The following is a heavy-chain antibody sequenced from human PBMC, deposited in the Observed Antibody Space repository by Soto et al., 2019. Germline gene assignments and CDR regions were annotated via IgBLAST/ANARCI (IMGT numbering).Heavy chain of an antibody. CDR1: GFTFSSYG. Sequence: QVQLVESGGGVVQPGRSLRLSCAASGFTFSSYGMHWVRQAPGKGLEWVAVISYDGSNKYYADSVKGRFTISRDNSKNTLYRQMNSLRAEDTAVYYCANIGMGGVGATDYWGQGTLVTVSS. CDR2: ISYDGSNK. V-gene: IGHV3-30*18. D-gene: IGHD1-26*01. CDR3: ANIGMGGVGATDY. J-gene: IGHJ4*02.